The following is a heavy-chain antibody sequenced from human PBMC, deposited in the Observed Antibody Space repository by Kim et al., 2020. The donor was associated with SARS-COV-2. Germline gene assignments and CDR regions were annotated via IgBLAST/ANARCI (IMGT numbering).Heavy chain of an antibody. CDR1: GFTFSSYA. CDR3: ASGYSSSWYGFPDY. J-gene: IGHJ4*02. CDR2: ISYDGSNK. D-gene: IGHD6-13*01. Sequence: GGSLRLSCAASGFTFSSYAMHWVRQAPGKGLEWVAVISYDGSNKYYADSVKGRFTISRDNSKNTLYLQMNSLRAEDTAVYYCASGYSSSWYGFPDYWGQGTLVTVSS. V-gene: IGHV3-30-3*01.